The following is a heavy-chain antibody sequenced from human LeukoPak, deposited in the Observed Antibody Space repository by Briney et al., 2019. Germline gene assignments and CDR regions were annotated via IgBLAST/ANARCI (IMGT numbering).Heavy chain of an antibody. CDR2: IYYSGST. V-gene: IGHV4-59*01. CDR3: ARARGGQLWSYNWFDP. CDR1: GGSISSYY. Sequence: SETLSLTCTVSGGSISSYYWSWIRQPPGKGLEWIGYIYYSGSTNYNPSLKSRVTISVDTSKNQFSLKLSSVTAADTAVYHCARARGGQLWSYNWFDPWGQGTLVTVSS. J-gene: IGHJ5*02. D-gene: IGHD5-18*01.